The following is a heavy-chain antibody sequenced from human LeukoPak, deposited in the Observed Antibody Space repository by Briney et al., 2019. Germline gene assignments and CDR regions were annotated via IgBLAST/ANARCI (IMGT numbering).Heavy chain of an antibody. Sequence: GGSLRLSCAASGFTFSSYSMNWVRQAPGKGLEWVSYISSSSSTIYYADSVKGRFTISRDNAKNSLYLQMYSLRAEDTAVYYCARGSRSAGKTYYYYMDVWGKGTTVTVSS. V-gene: IGHV3-48*04. CDR3: ARGSRSAGKTYYYYMDV. CDR2: ISSSSSTI. D-gene: IGHD6-19*01. CDR1: GFTFSSYS. J-gene: IGHJ6*03.